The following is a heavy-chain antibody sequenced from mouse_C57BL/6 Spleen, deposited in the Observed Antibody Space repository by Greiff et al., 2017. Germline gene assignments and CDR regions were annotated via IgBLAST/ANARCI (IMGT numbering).Heavy chain of an antibody. Sequence: DVKLQESGPGLVKPSQSLSLTCSVTGYSITSGYYWNWIRQFPGNKLEWMGYISYDGSNNYNPSLKNRISITRDTSKNQFFLKLNSVTTEDTATYYCASPIYYDYDGWFAYWGQGTLVTVSA. CDR3: ASPIYYDYDGWFAY. D-gene: IGHD2-4*01. CDR2: ISYDGSN. V-gene: IGHV3-6*01. J-gene: IGHJ3*01. CDR1: GYSITSGYY.